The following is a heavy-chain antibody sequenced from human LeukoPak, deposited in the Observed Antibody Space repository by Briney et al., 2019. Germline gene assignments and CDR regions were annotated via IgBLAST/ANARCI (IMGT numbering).Heavy chain of an antibody. V-gene: IGHV4-61*02. D-gene: IGHD3-3*01. J-gene: IGHJ4*02. CDR1: GGSISSGSYY. CDR2: IYTSGST. Sequence: PSQTLSLTCTVSGGSISSGSYYWSWIRQPAGKGLEWIGRIYTSGSTNYNPSLKSRVTISVDTSKNQFSLKLSSVTAADTAVYYCARGPYDFWSGYLFDYWGQGTLVTVSS. CDR3: ARGPYDFWSGYLFDY.